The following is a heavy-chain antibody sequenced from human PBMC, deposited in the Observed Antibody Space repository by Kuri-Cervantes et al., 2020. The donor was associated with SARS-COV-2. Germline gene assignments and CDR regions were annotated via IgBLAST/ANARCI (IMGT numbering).Heavy chain of an antibody. CDR1: EFNFRYYG. CDR3: AKPGSVRGIIKEDHYGLDV. CDR2: ISHDGRDT. D-gene: IGHD3-10*01. J-gene: IGHJ6*02. Sequence: GESLKISCVASEFNFRYYGMYWVRQAPGKGLEWVAHISHDGRDTHFRESVKGRFTVSRDNSKNTLYLQKNSLRLEDTGVYFCAKPGSVRGIIKEDHYGLDVWGQGTTVTVS. V-gene: IGHV3-30*06.